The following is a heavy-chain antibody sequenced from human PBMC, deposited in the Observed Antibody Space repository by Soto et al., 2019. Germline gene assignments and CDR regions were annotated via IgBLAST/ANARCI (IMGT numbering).Heavy chain of an antibody. V-gene: IGHV1-3*01. J-gene: IGHJ4*02. D-gene: IGHD3-22*01. CDR1: GYTFTSYP. CDR2: INVGNSNT. CDR3: ARARYFHDRRGLVY. Sequence: ASVKVSCKASGYTFTSYPMHWLRQAPGQRLEWMGWINVGNSNTKYSQKFQGRVTISRDTSASTAYMELSSLRSEDTSVYYCARARYFHDRRGLVYWGQGALVTVSS.